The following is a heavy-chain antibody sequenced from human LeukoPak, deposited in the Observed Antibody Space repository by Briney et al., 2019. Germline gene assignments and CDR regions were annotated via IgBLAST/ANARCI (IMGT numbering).Heavy chain of an antibody. CDR1: GGSFSGYY. Sequence: SETLSLTCAVYGGSFSGYYWSWIRQPPGKGLEWIGEINHSGSTNYNPSLKSRVTISVDTSKNQFSLKLSSVTAADTAVYYCARGNIAAAGTYDDWGQGTLVTASS. V-gene: IGHV4-34*01. CDR3: ARGNIAAAGTYDD. D-gene: IGHD6-13*01. CDR2: INHSGST. J-gene: IGHJ4*02.